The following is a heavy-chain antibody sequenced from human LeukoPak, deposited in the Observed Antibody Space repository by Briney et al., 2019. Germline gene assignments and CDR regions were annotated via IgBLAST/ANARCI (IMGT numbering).Heavy chain of an antibody. Sequence: GGSLRLSCAASGFTFSSYAMSWVRQAPGKGLEWVSAISGSGGSTYYADSVKGRFTISRDNSKNTLYLQMNSLRAEDTAVYYCAKSITMIVVARLEYWGQGSLVTVSS. CDR3: AKSITMIVVARLEY. V-gene: IGHV3-23*01. J-gene: IGHJ4*02. CDR1: GFTFSSYA. CDR2: ISGSGGST. D-gene: IGHD3-22*01.